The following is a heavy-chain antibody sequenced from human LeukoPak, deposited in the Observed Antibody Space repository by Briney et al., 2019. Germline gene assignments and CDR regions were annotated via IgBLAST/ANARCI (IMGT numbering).Heavy chain of an antibody. Sequence: GGSLRLSCAASGFTFSSYAMSWVRQAPGKGLEWVSAISGSGGSTYYADSVKGRFTISRDNSKNTLYLQMNSLRAEDTAVYYCAKDREPELRYFDWLLHLYDYWGQGTLVTVSS. CDR1: GFTFSSYA. J-gene: IGHJ4*02. D-gene: IGHD3-9*01. CDR2: ISGSGGST. V-gene: IGHV3-23*01. CDR3: AKDREPELRYFDWLLHLYDY.